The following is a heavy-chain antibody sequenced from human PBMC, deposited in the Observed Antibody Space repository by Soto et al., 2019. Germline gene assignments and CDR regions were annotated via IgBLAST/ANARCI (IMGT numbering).Heavy chain of an antibody. V-gene: IGHV2-5*01. CDR1: GFSLSTSGVG. J-gene: IGHJ5*02. D-gene: IGHD1-20*01. CDR2: IYWNDDK. Sequence: QITLKESGPTLVKPTQTLTLTCTFSGFSLSTSGVGVGWIRQPPGKALEWLALIYWNDDKRYSPSLKSRLTITKDTSKSLVVLTMTNMDPVDTATYYCAHSFYKRWFDPWGQGTLVTVSS. CDR3: AHSFYKRWFDP.